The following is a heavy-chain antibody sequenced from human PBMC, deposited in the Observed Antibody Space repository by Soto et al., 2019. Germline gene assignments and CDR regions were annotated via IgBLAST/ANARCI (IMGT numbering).Heavy chain of an antibody. J-gene: IGHJ4*02. CDR2: IYYSGST. Sequence: SETLSLTCTVSGGSISSYYWSWIRQPPGKGLEWIGYIYYSGSTNYNPSLKSRVTISVDTSKNQFSLKLSSVTAADTAVYYCARQGRCSSTSCLDYWGQGTLVTVSS. D-gene: IGHD2-2*01. CDR1: GGSISSYY. V-gene: IGHV4-59*08. CDR3: ARQGRCSSTSCLDY.